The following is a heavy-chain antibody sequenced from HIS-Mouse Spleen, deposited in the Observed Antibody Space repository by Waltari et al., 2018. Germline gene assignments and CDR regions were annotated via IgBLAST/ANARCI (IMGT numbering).Heavy chain of an antibody. V-gene: IGHV3-7*01. Sequence: EVQLVESGGGLVQPGGSLRLSCAASGFTFSSYWMSWVRQAPGKGLWWVANRKQDGSEKYYVDSVKGRFTISRDNDKNSLYLQMNSLRAEDTAVYYCARERRGPGWFDPWGQGTLVTVSS. CDR3: ARERRGPGWFDP. D-gene: IGHD5-12*01. CDR2: RKQDGSEK. CDR1: GFTFSSYW. J-gene: IGHJ5*02.